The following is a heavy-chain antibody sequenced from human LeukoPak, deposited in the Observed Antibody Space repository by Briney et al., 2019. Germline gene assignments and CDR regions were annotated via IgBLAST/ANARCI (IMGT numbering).Heavy chain of an antibody. V-gene: IGHV1-18*01. CDR3: AKERARGFGELSAFGY. Sequence: ASVKVSCKTIGGRFKSYGFSWVRQAPGQGLEWMGWISGYNGNTKYAQKFQGRVTMTTDTSTSTAYMELRSLRYDDTAVYYCAKERARGFGELSAFGYWGQGTLVTVSS. D-gene: IGHD3-10*01. J-gene: IGHJ4*02. CDR2: ISGYNGNT. CDR1: GGRFKSYG.